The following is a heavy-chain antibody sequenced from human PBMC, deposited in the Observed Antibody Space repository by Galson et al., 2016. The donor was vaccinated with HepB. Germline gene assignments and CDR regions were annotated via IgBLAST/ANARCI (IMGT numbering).Heavy chain of an antibody. Sequence: SLRLSCAASGFTFSTYSMNWVRQAPGKGLEWVSSINSGSCSIYYADSVKGRFTISRDNAKNSLSLQMNSLRAEDTAVYYCARGRPASGSTSSCMDVWGQGTTVTVSS. CDR1: GFTFSTYS. D-gene: IGHD6-6*01. CDR2: INSGSCSI. J-gene: IGHJ6*02. CDR3: ARGRPASGSTSSCMDV. V-gene: IGHV3-21*01.